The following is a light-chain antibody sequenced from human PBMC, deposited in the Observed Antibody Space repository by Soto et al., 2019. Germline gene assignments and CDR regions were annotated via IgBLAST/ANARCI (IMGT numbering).Light chain of an antibody. Sequence: QSVLTQPRSVSGSPGQSVTISCTGTSSDVGGYNYVSWYQQHPGKAPKLMIYDVSKRPSGVPDRFSGYKSGNTASLPISGLQAEDEADYYCCSYAGSYTFVFGNGTKVTVL. J-gene: IGLJ1*01. CDR3: CSYAGSYTFV. CDR2: DVS. CDR1: SSDVGGYNY. V-gene: IGLV2-11*01.